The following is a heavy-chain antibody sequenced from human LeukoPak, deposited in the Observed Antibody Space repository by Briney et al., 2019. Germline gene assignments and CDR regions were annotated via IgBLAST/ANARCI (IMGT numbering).Heavy chain of an antibody. CDR2: ISTYNGDT. CDR3: AREWWGYDVLTGDNWFDP. Sequence: ASVKVSCKASGYPFTTYGINWVRQAPGQGLEWMGWISTYNGDTNYAQKFQDRVIMTTDTSPSTAYIELRSLKSDDTAAYYCAREWWGYDVLTGDNWFDPWGQGTLVTVSS. CDR1: GYPFTTYG. J-gene: IGHJ5*02. V-gene: IGHV1-18*01. D-gene: IGHD3-9*01.